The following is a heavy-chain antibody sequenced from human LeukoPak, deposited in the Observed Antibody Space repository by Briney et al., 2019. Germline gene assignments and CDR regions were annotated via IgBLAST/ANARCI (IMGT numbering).Heavy chain of an antibody. CDR3: TRGYNWNYGYFDN. Sequence: GGSLRLSCTASGFTFGDYAMSWVRQAPGKGLEWVGFIRSKAYGGTTEYAASVKGRFTISRDDSKSIAYLQMNSLKTEDTAVYYCTRGYNWNYGYFDNWGQGTRVTVSS. J-gene: IGHJ4*02. V-gene: IGHV3-49*04. D-gene: IGHD1-7*01. CDR1: GFTFGDYA. CDR2: IRSKAYGGTT.